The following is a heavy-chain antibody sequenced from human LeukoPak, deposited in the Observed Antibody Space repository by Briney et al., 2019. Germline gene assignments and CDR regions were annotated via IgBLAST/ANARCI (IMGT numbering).Heavy chain of an antibody. CDR1: GFTFSSYE. J-gene: IGHJ4*02. V-gene: IGHV3-48*03. Sequence: GGSLRLSCAASGFTFSSYEMNLVRQAPGKGLEWVSYISSSGNTIYYADSVKGRFTISRDNAKNSLYLQMNSLRAEDTAVYYCARGDPGIATTGPPFDYWGQGTLVTVSS. CDR2: ISSSGNTI. CDR3: ARGDPGIATTGPPFDY. D-gene: IGHD6-13*01.